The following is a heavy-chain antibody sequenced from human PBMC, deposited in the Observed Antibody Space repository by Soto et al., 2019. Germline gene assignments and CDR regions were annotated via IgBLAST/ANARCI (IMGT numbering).Heavy chain of an antibody. CDR3: ARGIYDSSGGLDY. D-gene: IGHD3-22*01. Sequence: QVQLVQSGAEVKKPGASVKVSCKASGYTFTGYYMHWVRQAPGQGLEWMGWINPNSGGTNYAQKLQGRVTMTRDTSISTAYMELSRLRSDDTAVYYCARGIYDSSGGLDYWGQGTLVTVSS. CDR2: INPNSGGT. CDR1: GYTFTGYY. V-gene: IGHV1-2*02. J-gene: IGHJ4*02.